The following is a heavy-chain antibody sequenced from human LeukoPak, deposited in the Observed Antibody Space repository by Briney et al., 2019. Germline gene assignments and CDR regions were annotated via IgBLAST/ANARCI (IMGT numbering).Heavy chain of an antibody. J-gene: IGHJ4*02. Sequence: ETLSLTCTVSGGSISSYYWSWIRQPPGKGLEWVSAISGSGGSTYYADSVKGRFTISRDNSKNTLYLQMNSLRAEDTAVYYCAKGTSSWDLFDYWGQGTLVTVSS. CDR3: AKGTSSWDLFDY. CDR1: GGSISSYY. V-gene: IGHV3-23*01. CDR2: ISGSGGST. D-gene: IGHD6-13*01.